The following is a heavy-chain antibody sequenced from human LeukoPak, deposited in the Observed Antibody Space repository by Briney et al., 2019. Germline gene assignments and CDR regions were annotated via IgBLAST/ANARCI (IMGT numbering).Heavy chain of an antibody. D-gene: IGHD5-18*01. CDR3: ARGSSRGYNYGYVNY. CDR1: GYTFTGYY. Sequence: ASVKVSCKASGYTFTGYYMHWVRQAPGQGLEWMGWINPKSGDTNYAQKFQGRVTMTRDTSISTVYMELSRLRSDDTAVYYCARGSSRGYNYGYVNYWGQGTLVTVSS. CDR2: INPKSGDT. V-gene: IGHV1-2*02. J-gene: IGHJ4*02.